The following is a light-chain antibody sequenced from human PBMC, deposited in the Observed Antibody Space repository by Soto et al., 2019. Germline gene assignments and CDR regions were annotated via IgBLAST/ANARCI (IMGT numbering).Light chain of an antibody. J-gene: IGKJ5*01. Sequence: EIVMTQSPATLSVSRWERATLSCMATQSVSSNLAWYQQKPGQAPRLLIYGASTRATGIPARFSGSGSGTEFTLTISSLQSEDFAVYYCQQYYDWPITFGQGTRLEI. CDR2: GAS. CDR1: QSVSSN. V-gene: IGKV3-15*01. CDR3: QQYYDWPIT.